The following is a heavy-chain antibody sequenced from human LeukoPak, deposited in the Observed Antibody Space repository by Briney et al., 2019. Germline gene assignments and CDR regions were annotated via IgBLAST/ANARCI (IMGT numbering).Heavy chain of an antibody. CDR3: ASTGDQLLLGGPFDY. CDR1: GGTFSSYA. J-gene: IGHJ4*02. CDR2: IIPIFGTA. Sequence: GASVNVSCKASGGTFSSYAISWVRQAPGQGLEWMGGIIPIFGTANYAQKFQGRVTITADKSTSTAYMELSSLRSEDTAVYYCASTGDQLLLGGPFDYWGQGTLVTVSS. V-gene: IGHV1-69*06. D-gene: IGHD2-2*01.